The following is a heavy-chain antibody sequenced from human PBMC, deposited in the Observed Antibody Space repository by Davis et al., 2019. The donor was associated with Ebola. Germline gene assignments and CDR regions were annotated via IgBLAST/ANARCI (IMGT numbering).Heavy chain of an antibody. D-gene: IGHD3-16*01. CDR1: GFTFSSYA. V-gene: IGHV3-30-3*01. Sequence: GESLKISCAASGFTFSSYAMHWVRQAPGKGLEWVAVISYDGSNKYYADSVKGRFTISRDNSKNTLYLQMNSLRAEDTAVYYCARVLWGVPGYWGQGTLVTVSS. CDR3: ARVLWGVPGY. J-gene: IGHJ4*02. CDR2: ISYDGSNK.